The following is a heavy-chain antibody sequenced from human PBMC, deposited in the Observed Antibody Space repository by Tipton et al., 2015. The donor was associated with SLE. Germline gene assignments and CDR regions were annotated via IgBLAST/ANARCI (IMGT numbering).Heavy chain of an antibody. J-gene: IGHJ4*02. CDR3: AHRGTSSGYYYYFDY. D-gene: IGHD3-22*01. CDR1: GFTFSSYW. Sequence: GSLRLSCAASGFTFSSYWLSWVRQAPGKGLEWVANIKQDGSEKYYVDSVKGRFTISRDNSKNTLYLQMNSLRAEDTAVYYCAHRGTSSGYYYYFDYWGQGTLVTVSS. V-gene: IGHV3-7*03. CDR2: IKQDGSEK.